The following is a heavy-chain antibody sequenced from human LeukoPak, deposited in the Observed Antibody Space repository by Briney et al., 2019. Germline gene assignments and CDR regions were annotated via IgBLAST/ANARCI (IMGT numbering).Heavy chain of an antibody. CDR3: ARYPMVVAATGALYYYMDV. CDR1: GGSFSGYY. CDR2: IYYSGST. Sequence: PSETLSLTCAVYGGSFSGYYWSWIRQPPGKGLEWIGSIYYSGSTYYNPSLKSRVTISVDTSKNQFSLKLSSVTAADTAVYYCARYPMVVAATGALYYYMDVWGKGTTVTVSS. D-gene: IGHD2-15*01. J-gene: IGHJ6*03. V-gene: IGHV4-34*01.